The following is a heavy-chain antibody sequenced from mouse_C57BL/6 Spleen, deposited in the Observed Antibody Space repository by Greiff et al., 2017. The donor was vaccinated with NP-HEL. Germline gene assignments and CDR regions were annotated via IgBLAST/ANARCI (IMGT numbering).Heavy chain of an antibody. CDR2: IDPSDSYT. CDR3: ARPYYGSSLHWYFDV. Sequence: VQLQQSGAELVMPGASVKLSCKASGYTFTSYWMHWVKQRPGQGLEWIGEIDPSDSYTNYNQKFKGKSTLTVDKSSSTAYMQLSSLTSEDSAVYYCARPYYGSSLHWYFDVWGTGTTVTVSS. V-gene: IGHV1-69*01. CDR1: GYTFTSYW. J-gene: IGHJ1*03. D-gene: IGHD1-1*01.